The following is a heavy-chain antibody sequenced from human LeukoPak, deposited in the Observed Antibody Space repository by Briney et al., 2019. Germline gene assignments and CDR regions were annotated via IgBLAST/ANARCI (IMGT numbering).Heavy chain of an antibody. V-gene: IGHV1-18*01. J-gene: IGHJ3*02. CDR2: ISAYNGNT. D-gene: IGHD3-9*01. CDR1: GYTFTSYG. Sequence: ASVRVSCKASGYTFTSYGISWVRQAPGQGLEWMGWISAYNGNTNYAQKLQGRVTMTTDTSTSTAYMELRSLRSDDTAVYYCARDGGVLRYFDWLLPAAFDIWGQGTMVTVSS. CDR3: ARDGGVLRYFDWLLPAAFDI.